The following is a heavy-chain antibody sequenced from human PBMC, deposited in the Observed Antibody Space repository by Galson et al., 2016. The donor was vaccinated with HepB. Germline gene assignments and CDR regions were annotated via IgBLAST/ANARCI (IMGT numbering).Heavy chain of an antibody. D-gene: IGHD3-10*01. CDR2: ISGSGDET. CDR3: ASGIAVTTSNSFWYFDL. V-gene: IGHV3-23*01. Sequence: SLRLSCAASGFTFSSYAMTWVRQAPGKGLDWVSTISGSGDETNYADSVKGRFTFSRDNSKNTLYLQMTRLRAEDTAVYYCASGIAVTTSNSFWYFDLWGRGTLVTVSS. CDR1: GFTFSSYA. J-gene: IGHJ2*01.